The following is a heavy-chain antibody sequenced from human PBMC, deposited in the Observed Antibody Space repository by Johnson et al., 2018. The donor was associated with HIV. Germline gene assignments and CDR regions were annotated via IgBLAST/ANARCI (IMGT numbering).Heavy chain of an antibody. Sequence: QVQLVESGGGVVQPGTSLRLSCAASGFTFRNYAMHWVRQAPGKGLEWVAVISYDGSNKYYADSVKGRFTISRDNSKNTLSLQMNSPRVDDTAIYYCARGEWELNAGHGFDIWGQGTMVTVSS. J-gene: IGHJ3*02. CDR2: ISYDGSNK. CDR3: ARGEWELNAGHGFDI. V-gene: IGHV3-30*04. D-gene: IGHD1-26*01. CDR1: GFTFRNYA.